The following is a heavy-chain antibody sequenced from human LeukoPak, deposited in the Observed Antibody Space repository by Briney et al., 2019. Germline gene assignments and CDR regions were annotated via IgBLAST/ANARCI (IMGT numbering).Heavy chain of an antibody. CDR1: GGSFSGYY. Sequence: SETLSLTCAVYGGSFSGYYWSWIRQPPGKGLEWIGEINHSGSTNYNPSPKSRVTISVDTSKNQFSLKLSSVTAADTAVYYCARGDDILTGYYAGPVWGKGTTVTISS. CDR2: INHSGST. J-gene: IGHJ6*04. V-gene: IGHV4-34*01. CDR3: ARGDDILTGYYAGPV. D-gene: IGHD3-9*01.